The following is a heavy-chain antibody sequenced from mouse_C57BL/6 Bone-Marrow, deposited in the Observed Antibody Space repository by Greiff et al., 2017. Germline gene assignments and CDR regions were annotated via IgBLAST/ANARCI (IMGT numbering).Heavy chain of an antibody. J-gene: IGHJ3*02. CDR2: INPSTGGT. CDR3: ARYDGY. V-gene: IGHV1-42*01. Sequence: VQLQQSGPELVKPGASVKISCKASGYSFTGYYMNWVKQSPEKSLEWIGEINPSTGGTTYNQKFKAKATLTVDKSSSTAYMQLKSLTSEDSAGYYCARYDGYWGQGTLVTVSA. CDR1: GYSFTGYY. D-gene: IGHD2-3*01.